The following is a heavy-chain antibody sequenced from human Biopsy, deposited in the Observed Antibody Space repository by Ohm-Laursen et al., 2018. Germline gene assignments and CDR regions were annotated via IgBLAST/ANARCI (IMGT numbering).Heavy chain of an antibody. V-gene: IGHV4-61*03. D-gene: IGHD3-22*01. CDR1: GASVTSGSYY. CDR3: ARDRGYYSDRTVPGYFDL. J-gene: IGHJ5*02. Sequence: SETLSLTCTVSGASVTSGSYYWSWIRQPPGKGLEWLGYISNIGSTNYNPSLQSRVTISVDTSKNHFSLRLRSVTPADTAIYYCARDRGYYSDRTVPGYFDLWGQGNLVTVSS. CDR2: ISNIGST.